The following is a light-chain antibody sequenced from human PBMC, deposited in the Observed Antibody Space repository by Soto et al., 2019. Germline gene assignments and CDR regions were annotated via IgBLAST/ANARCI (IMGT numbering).Light chain of an antibody. Sequence: QSALTRPASLSGSPGQSITISCTGTSSDVGGYNYVSWYQQHPGKAPKLMICEVSNRPSGVSNRFSGSKSGNTASLTISGLQAEDETDYYCSSYTSSNTYVFGTGTKVTGL. V-gene: IGLV2-14*01. CDR2: EVS. CDR1: SSDVGGYNY. CDR3: SSYTSSNTYV. J-gene: IGLJ1*01.